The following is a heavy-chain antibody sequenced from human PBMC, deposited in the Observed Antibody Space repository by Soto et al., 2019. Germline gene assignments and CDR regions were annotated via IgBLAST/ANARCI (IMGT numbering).Heavy chain of an antibody. CDR2: IYTSGST. CDR3: ARGFLYCSSTSCFPYYYGMDV. J-gene: IGHJ6*02. V-gene: IGHV4-4*07. CDR1: GGSISSYY. Sequence: PSETLSLTCTVSGGSISSYYWSWIRQPAGKGLEWIGRIYTSGSTNYNPSLKSRVTMSVDTSQNQFSLKLSSVTAADTAVYYCARGFLYCSSTSCFPYYYGMDVWGQGTTVTV. D-gene: IGHD2-2*01.